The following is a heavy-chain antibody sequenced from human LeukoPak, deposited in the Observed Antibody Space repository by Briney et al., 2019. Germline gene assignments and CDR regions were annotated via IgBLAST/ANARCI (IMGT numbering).Heavy chain of an antibody. Sequence: SETLSLTCTVSGGSISSGSYYWSWIRQPAGKGLEWIGRIYTSGSTNYNPSLKSRVTISVDTSKNQVSLKLSSVTAADTAVYYCARDSSWGQGTMVTVSS. CDR2: IYTSGST. V-gene: IGHV4-61*02. CDR3: ARDSS. D-gene: IGHD2/OR15-2a*01. CDR1: GGSISSGSYY. J-gene: IGHJ3*01.